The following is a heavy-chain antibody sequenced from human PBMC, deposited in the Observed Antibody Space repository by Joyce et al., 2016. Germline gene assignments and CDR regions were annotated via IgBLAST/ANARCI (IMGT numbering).Heavy chain of an antibody. V-gene: IGHV1-2*06. CDR3: ATVGVVGRGYFQY. CDR2: IDPHVGGT. CDR1: GFPFTGHY. J-gene: IGHJ1*01. Sequence: QVQLVQSGAEVKMPGASVKVACQASGFPFTGHYINWVRQAPGQGLEWIGRIDPHVGGTKYAQRFQGRSTLTRDTTSSTAYMELSGLRFDDTAVYYCATVGVVGRGYFQYWGQGTLVTISS. D-gene: IGHD3-3*01.